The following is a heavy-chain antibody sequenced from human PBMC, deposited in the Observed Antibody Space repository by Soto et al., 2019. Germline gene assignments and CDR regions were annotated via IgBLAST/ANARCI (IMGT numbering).Heavy chain of an antibody. J-gene: IGHJ6*02. CDR1: GGTFSSYA. CDR3: AIDLGFFSITSCYEYYYYGMDV. Sequence: PSVKVSCKASGGTFSSYAISWVRQAPGQGLEWMGGIIPIFGTANYAQKFQGRVTITADESTSTAYMELSSLRSEDTAVYYCAIDLGFFSITSCYEYYYYGMDVWGQGTTVTVSS. V-gene: IGHV1-69*13. D-gene: IGHD2-2*01. CDR2: IIPIFGTA.